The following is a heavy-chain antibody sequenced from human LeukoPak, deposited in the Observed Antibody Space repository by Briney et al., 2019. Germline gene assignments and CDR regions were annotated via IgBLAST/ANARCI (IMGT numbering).Heavy chain of an antibody. CDR1: GFTFSSYA. Sequence: PGVSLRLSCAASGFTFSSYAMSWVRQAPGKGLEWVSAISGSGGSTYYADSVKGRFTISRDNSKNTLYLQMNSLRAEDTAVYYCATGSDIPPRYYFDYWGQGTPVTVSS. J-gene: IGHJ4*02. V-gene: IGHV3-23*01. CDR2: ISGSGGST. D-gene: IGHD5-12*01. CDR3: ATGSDIPPRYYFDY.